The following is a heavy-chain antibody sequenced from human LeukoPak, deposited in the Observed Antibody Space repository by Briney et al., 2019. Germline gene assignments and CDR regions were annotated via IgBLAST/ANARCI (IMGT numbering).Heavy chain of an antibody. V-gene: IGHV1-2*02. D-gene: IGHD3-22*01. CDR3: AAYYYDSSGLASDAFDI. Sequence: GASVKVSCKASGYTFTGYYMHWVRQAPGQGLEWMGWINPNSGGTNYAQKFQGRVTMTRDTSISTAYMELSRLRSDDTAVYYCAAYYYDSSGLASDAFDIWGQGTMVTVSS. J-gene: IGHJ3*02. CDR2: INPNSGGT. CDR1: GYTFTGYY.